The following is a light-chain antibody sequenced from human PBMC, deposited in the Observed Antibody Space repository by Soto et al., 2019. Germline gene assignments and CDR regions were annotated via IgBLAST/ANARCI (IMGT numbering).Light chain of an antibody. J-gene: IGKJ1*01. V-gene: IGKV3-11*01. Sequence: EIVVTQSPATLSLSPGERATLSCRASQGVSSYLAWYQQKPGQAPRLLIYDASNRATGIPVRFSGSGSGTDFTLTISSLEPEDFAVYYCQQRSNWPPTFGQGTKVDIK. CDR3: QQRSNWPPT. CDR1: QGVSSY. CDR2: DAS.